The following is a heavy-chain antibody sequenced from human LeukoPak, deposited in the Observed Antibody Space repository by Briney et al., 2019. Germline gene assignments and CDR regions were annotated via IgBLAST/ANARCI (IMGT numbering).Heavy chain of an antibody. CDR1: GGSISGSFYY. CDR2: IYYSGST. CDR3: ARGSTYYDFWSGYYSYYFDY. J-gene: IGHJ4*02. D-gene: IGHD3-3*01. Sequence: SETLSLTCTVSGGSISGSFYYWGWIRQPPGKGLEWIGSIYYSGSTYYNPSLKSRVTISVDTSKNQFSLNLSSVAAADTAVYYCARGSTYYDFWSGYYSYYFDYWGQGTLVTVSS. V-gene: IGHV4-39*01.